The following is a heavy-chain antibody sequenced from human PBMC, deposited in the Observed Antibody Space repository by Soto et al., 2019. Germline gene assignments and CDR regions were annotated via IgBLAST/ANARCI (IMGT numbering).Heavy chain of an antibody. D-gene: IGHD6-13*01. V-gene: IGHV4-34*01. Sequence: SETLSLTCAVYGGSFSGYYWSWIRQPPGKGLEWIGEINHSGSTNYNPSLKSRVTISVDTSKNQFSLKLSSVTAADTAVYYCARGNSSSWYGIHYYYYGMDVWGQGTTVTVSS. CDR1: GGSFSGYY. CDR2: INHSGST. J-gene: IGHJ6*02. CDR3: ARGNSSSWYGIHYYYYGMDV.